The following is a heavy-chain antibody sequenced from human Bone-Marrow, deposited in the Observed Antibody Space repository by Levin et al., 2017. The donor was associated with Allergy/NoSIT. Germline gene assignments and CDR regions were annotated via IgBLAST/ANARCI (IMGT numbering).Heavy chain of an antibody. CDR1: GFTFSDYY. CDR3: ASLAYCGGDCYGPRH. Sequence: GGSLRLSCAASGFTFSDYYMSWIRQAPGKGLEWVSYISSSGSTIYYADSVKGRFTISRDNAKNSLYLQMNSLRAEGTAVYYCASLAYCGGDCYGPRHWGQGTLVTVSS. D-gene: IGHD2-21*02. CDR2: ISSSGSTI. V-gene: IGHV3-11*01. J-gene: IGHJ1*01.